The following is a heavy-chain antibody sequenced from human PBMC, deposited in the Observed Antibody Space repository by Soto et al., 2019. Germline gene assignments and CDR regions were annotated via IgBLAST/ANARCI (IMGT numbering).Heavy chain of an antibody. Sequence: QLQLQESGPGLVKPSETLSLTCTVSGGSISSSSYYWGWIRQPPGKGLEWIGSIYYSGSTYYNPSLKSRVSIPLDTSKNQFSLTLSSVTAAVTAVYYCARRGSDSSGYHDAFDIWGQGTMVTVSS. V-gene: IGHV4-39*01. CDR2: IYYSGST. CDR3: ARRGSDSSGYHDAFDI. CDR1: GGSISSSSYY. J-gene: IGHJ3*02. D-gene: IGHD3-22*01.